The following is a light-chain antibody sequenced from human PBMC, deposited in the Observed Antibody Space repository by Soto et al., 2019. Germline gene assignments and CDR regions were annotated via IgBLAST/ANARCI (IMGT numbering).Light chain of an antibody. CDR3: QQYDNWPWT. V-gene: IGKV3-15*01. Sequence: TTQSPATVSVSPGDRDSLSWRASHNVNTNVAWYQQKPGQAPRLLIHGASTRAPGFPARFSGSGSGTDFTLTISSLQSEDFAVYYCQQYDNWPWTFGQGTKVDI. J-gene: IGKJ1*01. CDR1: HNVNTN. CDR2: GAS.